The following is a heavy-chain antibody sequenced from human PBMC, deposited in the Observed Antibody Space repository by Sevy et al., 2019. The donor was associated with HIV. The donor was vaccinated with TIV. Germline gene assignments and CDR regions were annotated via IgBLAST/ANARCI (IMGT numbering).Heavy chain of an antibody. CDR2: IYYSGST. CDR1: GGSISSYY. Sequence: SETLSLTCTVSGGSISSYYWSWIRQPPGKGLEWIGYIYYSGSTNYNPSIKSRVTISVDTSKNQFSLKLSSVTAADTVVYYCARGLITYYDFWSGYYTSYYYYYYMDVWGKGTTVTVSS. V-gene: IGHV4-59*01. J-gene: IGHJ6*03. CDR3: ARGLITYYDFWSGYYTSYYYYYYMDV. D-gene: IGHD3-3*01.